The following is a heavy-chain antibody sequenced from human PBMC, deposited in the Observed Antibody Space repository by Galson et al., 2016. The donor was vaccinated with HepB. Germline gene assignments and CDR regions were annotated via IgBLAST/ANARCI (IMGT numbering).Heavy chain of an antibody. Sequence: SLRLSCAASGFTFPGYAMHWVRQVPGKGLEWVSGVSWNGVSVGYAASVQGRFTISRDNAKNSLYLQMNSLRPEDTAFHYCAKGPTSTWYEGDCFDPWGQGTLVTVSS. V-gene: IGHV3-9*01. CDR3: AKGPTSTWYEGDCFDP. J-gene: IGHJ5*01. CDR2: VSWNGVSV. D-gene: IGHD6-13*01. CDR1: GFTFPGYA.